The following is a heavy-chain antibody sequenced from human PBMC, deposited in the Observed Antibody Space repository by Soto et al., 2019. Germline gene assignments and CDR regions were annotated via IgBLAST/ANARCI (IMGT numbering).Heavy chain of an antibody. CDR2: ISYDGSNK. V-gene: IGHV3-30*18. D-gene: IGHD6-13*01. Sequence: GGSLRLSCAASGFTFSSYGMHWVRQAPGKGLEWVAVISYDGSNKYYADSVKGRFTISRDNSKNTLYLQMNSLRAEDTAVYYCAKGPFPYSSSWYRAGCFDYWGQGTLVTVSS. CDR3: AKGPFPYSSSWYRAGCFDY. J-gene: IGHJ4*02. CDR1: GFTFSSYG.